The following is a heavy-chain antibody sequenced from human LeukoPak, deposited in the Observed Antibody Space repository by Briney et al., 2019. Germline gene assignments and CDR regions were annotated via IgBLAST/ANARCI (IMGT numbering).Heavy chain of an antibody. V-gene: IGHV3-23*01. J-gene: IGHJ4*02. CDR2: ISGSNDNT. Sequence: PGGSLRLFCAASGFTFSSYAMSWVRQAPGKGLEWVSSISGSNDNTYYADSVKDRFTISRDNSKNTLSLQMNSLRVEDTAVYYCAKGRGTTVTSAANYWGQGTLVTVSS. D-gene: IGHD4-17*01. CDR1: GFTFSSYA. CDR3: AKGRGTTVTSAANY.